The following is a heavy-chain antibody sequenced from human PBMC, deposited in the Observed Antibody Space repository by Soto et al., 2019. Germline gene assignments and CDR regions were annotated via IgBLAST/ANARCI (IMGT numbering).Heavy chain of an antibody. CDR1: GFTFSNAW. D-gene: IGHD4-17*01. CDR2: IKSKTDGGTT. V-gene: IGHV3-15*01. CDR3: AREDAGDYHGMDV. J-gene: IGHJ6*02. Sequence: GGSLRLSCAASGFTFSNAWMSWVRQAPGKGLEWVGRIKSKTDGGTTDYAAPVKGRFTISRDDSKNTLYLQMNSLRAEDTAVYYCAREDAGDYHGMDVWGQGTTVTVSS.